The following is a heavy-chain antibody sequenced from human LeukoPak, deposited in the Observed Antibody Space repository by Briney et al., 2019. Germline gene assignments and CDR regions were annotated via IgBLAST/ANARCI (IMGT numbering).Heavy chain of an antibody. Sequence: SETLSLTCTVSGGSISTTNYYWGWIRQPPGRDLDWIGSIYSSGNTYYNPSLESRVTISVDTSKNQLSLKLTSATAADTSVYYCARHSGLRSPFDPWGQGTLVTVSS. CDR2: IYSSGNT. CDR1: GGSISTTNYY. V-gene: IGHV4-39*01. CDR3: ARHSGLRSPFDP. D-gene: IGHD3-3*01. J-gene: IGHJ5*02.